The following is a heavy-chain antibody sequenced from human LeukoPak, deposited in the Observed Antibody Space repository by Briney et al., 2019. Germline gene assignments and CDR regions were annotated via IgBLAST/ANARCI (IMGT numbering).Heavy chain of an antibody. CDR1: GYTFTSYE. V-gene: IGHV1-8*01. D-gene: IGHD3-3*01. J-gene: IGHJ5*02. CDR3: ARYDFWSGSPAVKWFDR. CDR2: MNPNSGNT. Sequence: ASVKVSCKASGYTFTSYEINWVRQAPGQGLEWMGWMNPNSGNTGYAQKFQGRVTMTRNTSISTAYMELSSLRSEDTAVYYCARYDFWSGSPAVKWFDRWGQGTLVTVSS.